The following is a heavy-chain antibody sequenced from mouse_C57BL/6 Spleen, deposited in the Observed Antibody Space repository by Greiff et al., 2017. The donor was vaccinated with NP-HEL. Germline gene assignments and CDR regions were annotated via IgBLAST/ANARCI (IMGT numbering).Heavy chain of an antibody. CDR2: IRNKANGYTT. CDR1: GFTFTDYY. CDR3: ARSDYGRGRFYAMDY. J-gene: IGHJ4*01. Sequence: EVKVEESGGGLVQPGGSLSLSCAASGFTFTDYYMSWVRQPPGKALEWLGFIRNKANGYTTEYSASVKGRFTISRDNSQSILYLPMNALRAEDSATYYCARSDYGRGRFYAMDYWGQGTSVTVSS. D-gene: IGHD2-4*01. V-gene: IGHV7-3*01.